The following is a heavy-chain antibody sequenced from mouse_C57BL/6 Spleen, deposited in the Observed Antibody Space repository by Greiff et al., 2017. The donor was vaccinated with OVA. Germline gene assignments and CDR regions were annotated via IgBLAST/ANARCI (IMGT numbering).Heavy chain of an antibody. D-gene: IGHD1-1*01. J-gene: IGHJ2*01. Sequence: QVQLKESGPGILQSSQTLSLTCSFSGFSLSTSGMGVSWIRQPSGKGLEWLAHIYWADDKRYNPSLKSRLTISTDTSRNQVFLKITSVDTADTATYYCARRALYYGSSYDYWGQGTTLTVSS. CDR1: GFSLSTSGMG. CDR3: ARRALYYGSSYDY. V-gene: IGHV8-12*01. CDR2: IYWADDK.